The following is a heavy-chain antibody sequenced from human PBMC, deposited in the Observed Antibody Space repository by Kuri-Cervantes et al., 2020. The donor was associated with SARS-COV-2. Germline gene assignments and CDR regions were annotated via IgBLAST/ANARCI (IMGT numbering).Heavy chain of an antibody. CDR2: ISYDGSNK. D-gene: IGHD3-22*01. V-gene: IGHV3-30-3*01. CDR1: GFTFSSYA. J-gene: IGHJ4*02. Sequence: GGSPRLSCAASGFTFSSYAMHWVRQAPGKGLEWVAVISYDGSNKYYADSVKGRFTISRDNSKNTLYLQMNSLRAEDTAVYYCARGDYYDSSGYYLHYFDYWGQGTLVTVSS. CDR3: ARGDYYDSSGYYLHYFDY.